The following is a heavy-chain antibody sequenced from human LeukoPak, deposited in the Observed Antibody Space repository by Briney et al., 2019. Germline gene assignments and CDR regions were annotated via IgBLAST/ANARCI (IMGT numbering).Heavy chain of an antibody. CDR1: GGSISSSNW. D-gene: IGHD5-18*01. V-gene: IGHV4-4*02. CDR3: ARAPRGYSYGYKGWFDP. CDR2: IYHSGST. J-gene: IGHJ5*02. Sequence: PSGTLSLTCAVSGGSISSSNWWSWVRQPPGKGLEWIGEIYHSGSTNYNPSLKSRVTISVDKSKNQFSLKLSSVIAADTAVYYCARAPRGYSYGYKGWFDPWGQGTLVTVSS.